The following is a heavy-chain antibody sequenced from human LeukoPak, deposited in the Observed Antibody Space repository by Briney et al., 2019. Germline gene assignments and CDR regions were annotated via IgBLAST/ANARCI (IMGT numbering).Heavy chain of an antibody. CDR1: GGSISSSNYH. CDR3: AREPPPRDGYNWSLFDL. Sequence: PSETLSLTCTVSGGSISSSNYHWGWIRQPPGKGLEWIGSVYYSGSTYYNPSLKSRVTISVDTSKNQFSLKLSSVTAADTAVYYCAREPPPRDGYNWSLFDLWGRGTLVTVSS. CDR2: VYYSGST. J-gene: IGHJ2*01. V-gene: IGHV4-39*07. D-gene: IGHD5-24*01.